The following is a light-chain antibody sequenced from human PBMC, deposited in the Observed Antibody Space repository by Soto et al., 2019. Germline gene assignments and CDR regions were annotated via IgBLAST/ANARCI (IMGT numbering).Light chain of an antibody. CDR1: QSVSSY. J-gene: IGKJ5*01. V-gene: IGKV3-11*01. CDR2: DAS. CDR3: QQRSNWPPSIT. Sequence: EIVMTQSPAPLSLSPGERVTLSCRYSQSVSSYLAWYQQKPGQAPRLLIYDASNRATGIPARFSGSGSGTDFTLTISSLEPEDFAVYYCQQRSNWPPSITFGQGTRLEI.